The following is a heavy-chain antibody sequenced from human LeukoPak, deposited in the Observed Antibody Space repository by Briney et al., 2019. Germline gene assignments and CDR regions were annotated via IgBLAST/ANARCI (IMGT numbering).Heavy chain of an antibody. J-gene: IGHJ4*02. CDR1: GFTVSTNF. V-gene: IGHV3-53*01. CDR3: ARDLNY. CDR2: TPPGGST. Sequence: PGGSLILSCSASGFTVSTNFMSRVRPAPGKGLEWVSVTPPGGSTYYADSVKGRFTISRDNSKNTLYLQMNSLWAEDTAVYCCARDLNYWGQGTLVTVSS.